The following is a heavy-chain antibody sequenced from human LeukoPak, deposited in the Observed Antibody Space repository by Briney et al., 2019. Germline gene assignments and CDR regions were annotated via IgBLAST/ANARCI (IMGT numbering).Heavy chain of an antibody. V-gene: IGHV3-49*04. Sequence: GGSLRLSCTASGFTFGDYAMSWVRQAPGKGLEWVGFIRSKAYGGTTEYAASVKGRFTISRDDSKSIAYLQMNSLKTEDTAVYYCTRGYSGYDTRFDPWGQGTLVTVSS. D-gene: IGHD5-12*01. CDR1: GFTFGDYA. CDR3: TRGYSGYDTRFDP. CDR2: IRSKAYGGTT. J-gene: IGHJ5*02.